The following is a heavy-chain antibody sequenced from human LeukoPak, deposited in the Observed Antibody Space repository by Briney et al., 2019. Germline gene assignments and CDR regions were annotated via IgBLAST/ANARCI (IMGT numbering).Heavy chain of an antibody. CDR1: GGSISSSSYY. J-gene: IGHJ4*02. V-gene: IGHV4-39*01. Sequence: SETLSLTCTVSGGSISSSSYYWGWVRQPPGKGLEWIGSIYYSGSAYYNPSLKSRVSISVDTSKNQFSLKLSSVTAADTAVYYCARPNPPDIAGPFDYWGRGTLVTVSS. CDR2: IYYSGSA. D-gene: IGHD2-15*01. CDR3: ARPNPPDIAGPFDY.